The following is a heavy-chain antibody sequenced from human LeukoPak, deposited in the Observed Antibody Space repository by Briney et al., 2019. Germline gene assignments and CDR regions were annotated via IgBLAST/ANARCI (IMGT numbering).Heavy chain of an antibody. J-gene: IGHJ5*02. CDR3: ARASYDSSGYDWFDP. D-gene: IGHD3-22*01. Sequence: PGGSLRPSCAASGFTFSSYSMNWVRQAPGKGLEWVSYISSSSSTIYYADSVKGRFTISRDNAKNSLYLQMNSLRAEDTAVYYCARASYDSSGYDWFDPWGQGTLVTVSS. CDR1: GFTFSSYS. CDR2: ISSSSSTI. V-gene: IGHV3-48*01.